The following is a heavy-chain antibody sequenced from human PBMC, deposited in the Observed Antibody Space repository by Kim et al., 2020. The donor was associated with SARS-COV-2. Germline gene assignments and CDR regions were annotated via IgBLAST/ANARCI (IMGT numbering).Heavy chain of an antibody. D-gene: IGHD6-13*01. CDR1: GASISSSSYY. Sequence: SETLSLTCTVSGASISSSSYYWGWIRQPPGKGLEWIGSIYYSDYFSGSTYYNPSLKSRVTLSVDTSKNQFSLNLNSVTAADTAVYFCASAAAATFDYWGQGTLVTAPS. V-gene: IGHV4-39*01. J-gene: IGHJ4*02. CDR2: IYYSDYFSGST. CDR3: ASAAAATFDY.